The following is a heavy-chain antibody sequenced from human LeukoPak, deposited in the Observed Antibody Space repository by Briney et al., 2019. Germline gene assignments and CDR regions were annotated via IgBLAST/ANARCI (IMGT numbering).Heavy chain of an antibody. D-gene: IGHD3-10*01. CDR2: IYHSGST. CDR3: ARGARPSRITMVRGVTFDY. J-gene: IGHJ4*02. CDR1: GGSISSGGYS. Sequence: SQTLSLTCAVSGGSISSGGYSWSWLRQPPGKGLEWIGYIYHSGSTYYNPSLKSRVTISVDRSKNQFSLKLSSVTAADTAVYYCARGARPSRITMVRGVTFDYWGQGTLVTVSS. V-gene: IGHV4-30-2*01.